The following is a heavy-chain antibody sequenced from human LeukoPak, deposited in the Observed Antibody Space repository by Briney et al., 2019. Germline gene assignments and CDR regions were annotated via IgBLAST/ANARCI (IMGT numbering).Heavy chain of an antibody. J-gene: IGHJ6*02. V-gene: IGHV3-48*03. CDR1: GFTFSSYV. Sequence: GGSLRLSCAASGFTFSSYVMNWVRQAPGKGLEWVSYISSSGSTIYYADSVKGRFTISRDNAKNSLYLQMNSLRAEDTAVYYCARGTYYYDSRVPDGMDVWGQGTTVTVSS. D-gene: IGHD3-22*01. CDR2: ISSSGSTI. CDR3: ARGTYYYDSRVPDGMDV.